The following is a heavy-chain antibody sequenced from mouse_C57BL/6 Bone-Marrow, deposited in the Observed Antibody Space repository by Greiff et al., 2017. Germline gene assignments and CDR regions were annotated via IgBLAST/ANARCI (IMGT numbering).Heavy chain of an antibody. D-gene: IGHD2-10*02. Sequence: VQLQQSGAELARPGASVKLSCKASGYTFTSYGISWVKQRTGQGLEWIGEIYPRSGNTYYNEKFKGQATLTVDKSSSTAYMGLRGLTSEDSAVYCCARLGGYGPFYVDYWGQGTALTVSS. J-gene: IGHJ2*01. V-gene: IGHV1-81*01. CDR1: GYTFTSYG. CDR3: ARLGGYGPFYVDY. CDR2: IYPRSGNT.